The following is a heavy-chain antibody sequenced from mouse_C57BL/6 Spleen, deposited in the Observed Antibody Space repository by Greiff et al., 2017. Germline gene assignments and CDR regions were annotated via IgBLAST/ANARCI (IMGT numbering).Heavy chain of an antibody. V-gene: IGHV3-1*01. J-gene: IGHJ1*03. CDR2: ISYSGST. D-gene: IGHD1-1*01. Sequence: EVQLQESGPGMVKPSQSLSLTCTVTGYSITSGYDWHWIRHFPGNKLEWMGYISYSGSTNYNPSLKSRISITHDTSKNHFFLKLNSVTTEDTATYYCASSYGSSHYWYFDVWGTGTTVTVSS. CDR1: GYSITSGYD. CDR3: ASSYGSSHYWYFDV.